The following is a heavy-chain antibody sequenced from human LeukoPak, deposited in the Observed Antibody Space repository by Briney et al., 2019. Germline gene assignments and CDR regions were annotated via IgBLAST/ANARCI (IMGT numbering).Heavy chain of an antibody. Sequence: GGSLRLSCAASGFTFSSYGMHWVRQAPGKGLEWVAVIWYDGSNKYYADSVKGRFTISRDNSKNTLYLQMNSLRVEDTAVYYCARDFSRQTVTPFNWFDPWGQGTLVTVSS. CDR2: IWYDGSNK. D-gene: IGHD4-17*01. CDR3: ARDFSRQTVTPFNWFDP. CDR1: GFTFSSYG. V-gene: IGHV3-33*01. J-gene: IGHJ5*02.